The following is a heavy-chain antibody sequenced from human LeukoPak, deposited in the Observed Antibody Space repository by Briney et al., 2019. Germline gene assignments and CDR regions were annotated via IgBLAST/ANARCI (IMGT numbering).Heavy chain of an antibody. V-gene: IGHV3-21*01. CDR3: AREINSGTADYFDS. Sequence: GGSLRLSCAASGFTFSSYSMNWVRQAPGKGLEWVSSISSSSNYIYYADSVKGRFTISRDNAKNSLYLQMNSLRAEDTAVYYCAREINSGTADYFDSWGQGTLVTVSS. CDR2: ISSSSNYI. CDR1: GFTFSSYS. D-gene: IGHD1/OR15-1a*01. J-gene: IGHJ4*02.